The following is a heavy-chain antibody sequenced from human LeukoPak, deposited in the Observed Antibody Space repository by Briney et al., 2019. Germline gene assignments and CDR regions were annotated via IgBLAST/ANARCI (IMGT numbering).Heavy chain of an antibody. CDR3: ATSDYGSGSHDY. CDR2: IYHSGST. V-gene: IGHV4-38-2*01. Sequence: SETLSLTCAVSGYSISSGYYWGWIRQPPGKGLEWIGSIYHSGSTYYNPSLKSRVTISVDTSKNQFSLKLRSVTAADTAVYYCATSDYGSGSHDYWGQGTLVTVSS. CDR1: GYSISSGYY. D-gene: IGHD3-10*01. J-gene: IGHJ4*02.